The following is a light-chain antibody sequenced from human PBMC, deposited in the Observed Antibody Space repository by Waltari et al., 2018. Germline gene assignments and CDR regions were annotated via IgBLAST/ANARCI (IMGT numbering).Light chain of an antibody. Sequence: EIVLTQSPVTLSLSPGERATISCRASQSVGSYLAWYQQRLGQPPRLLIFDASKRATGIPARFSGSGSETDFTLTISGLEPEDFAVYYCQQRSHWWTFGQGTKVEIK. CDR3: QQRSHWWT. CDR1: QSVGSY. J-gene: IGKJ1*01. V-gene: IGKV3-11*01. CDR2: DAS.